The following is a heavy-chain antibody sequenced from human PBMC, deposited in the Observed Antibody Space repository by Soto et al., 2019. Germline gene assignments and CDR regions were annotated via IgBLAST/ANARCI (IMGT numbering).Heavy chain of an antibody. Sequence: EVQLVESGGGLVKPGGSLRLSCAASGFTFSSYSMNWVRQAPGKGLEWVSSISSSSSYIYYSDSVKGRFTISRDNAKKSMYLQMNSLRAEDTAVYYCATYPYNYDSSRYYYYWGKGTLVTVS. J-gene: IGHJ4*02. CDR2: ISSSSSYI. CDR3: ATYPYNYDSSRYYYY. V-gene: IGHV3-21*01. CDR1: GFTFSSYS. D-gene: IGHD3-22*01.